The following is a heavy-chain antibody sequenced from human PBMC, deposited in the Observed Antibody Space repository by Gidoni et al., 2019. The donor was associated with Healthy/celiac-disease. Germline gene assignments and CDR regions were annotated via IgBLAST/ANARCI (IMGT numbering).Heavy chain of an antibody. V-gene: IGHV4-34*01. Sequence: QVQLQQWGAGLLKPSETLSLTCAVYGGSFSGYFWSWIRQPPGKGLEWIGAINHSGSTNYNPSLKSRVTISVDTAKNQFSLKLSSVTAADTAVYYCARGRIMITFGGVIHDYWGQGTLVTVSS. CDR3: ARGRIMITFGGVIHDY. D-gene: IGHD3-16*02. J-gene: IGHJ4*02. CDR1: GGSFSGYF. CDR2: INHSGST.